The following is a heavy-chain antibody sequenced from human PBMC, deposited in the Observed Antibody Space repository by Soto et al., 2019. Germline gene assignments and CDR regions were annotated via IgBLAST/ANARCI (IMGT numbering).Heavy chain of an antibody. Sequence: EVQLVESGGGLIQPGGSLRLSCAASGFTVSSNYMSWVRRAPGKGLEWVSVIYSGGLKYYADSVKGRFTISRDKSKNTLYLQMNSLRAEDTAVYYCARNLEGGSGESNWGQGTLGTVAS. D-gene: IGHD6-19*01. V-gene: IGHV3-53*01. CDR2: IYSGGLK. CDR3: ARNLEGGSGESN. J-gene: IGHJ4*02. CDR1: GFTVSSNY.